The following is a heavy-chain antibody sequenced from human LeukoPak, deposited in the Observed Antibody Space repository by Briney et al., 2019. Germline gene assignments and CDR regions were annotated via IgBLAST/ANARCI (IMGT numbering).Heavy chain of an antibody. J-gene: IGHJ6*03. Sequence: GGSLRLSCAASGFTFSNYWMHWVRQAPGKGLEWVAFIRYDGSNKYFAESVKGRFTISRDNSKNTLYLQMNSLRAEDTAVYYCAKDFWFGENYYMDVWGKGTTVTVSS. CDR3: AKDFWFGENYYMDV. CDR1: GFTFSNYW. CDR2: IRYDGSNK. V-gene: IGHV3-30*02. D-gene: IGHD3-10*01.